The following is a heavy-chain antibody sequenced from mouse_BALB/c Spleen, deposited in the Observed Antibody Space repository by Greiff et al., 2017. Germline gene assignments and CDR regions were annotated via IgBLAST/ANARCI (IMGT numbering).Heavy chain of an antibody. V-gene: IGHV1-80*01. J-gene: IGHJ4*01. D-gene: IGHD2-14*01. Sequence: VQLQQSGAELVRPGSSVKISCKASGYAFSSYWMNWVKQRPGQGLEWIGQIYPGDGDTNYNGKFKGKATLTADKSSSTAYMQLSSLTSEDSAVYFCARKGYYYAMDYWGQGTSVTVSS. CDR1: GYAFSSYW. CDR3: ARKGYYYAMDY. CDR2: IYPGDGDT.